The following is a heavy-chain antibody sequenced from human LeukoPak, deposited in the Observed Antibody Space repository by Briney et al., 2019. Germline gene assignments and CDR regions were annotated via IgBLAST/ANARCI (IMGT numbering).Heavy chain of an antibody. CDR1: GFTFRDYS. CDR2: MKKDGSET. Sequence: PGGSLRLSCVVSGFTFRDYSMIWVRQAPGKGLQWLANMKKDGSETKYGDFVKGRFTISRDNAKNSLFLQMNSLRVEDTAVYYCGRHRSGSGTYFIDYWGQGTLVSVSS. D-gene: IGHD3-10*01. CDR3: GRHRSGSGTYFIDY. J-gene: IGHJ4*02. V-gene: IGHV3-7*01.